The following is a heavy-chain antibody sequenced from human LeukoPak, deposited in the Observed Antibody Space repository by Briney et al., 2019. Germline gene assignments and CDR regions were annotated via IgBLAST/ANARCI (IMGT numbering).Heavy chain of an antibody. J-gene: IGHJ3*01. CDR3: ATEKIPDEHRGAFDV. V-gene: IGHV3-53*01. Sequence: GGSLRLSCAASGFTVSSNFMSWVRQVPGKGLEWVSAIYSGGTTHYAESVTGRFTISRDNSKNTLYLQMNSLRVEDTAVYYCATEKIPDEHRGAFDVWGQGTMVTVSS. CDR2: IYSGGTT. D-gene: IGHD2-21*01. CDR1: GFTVSSNF.